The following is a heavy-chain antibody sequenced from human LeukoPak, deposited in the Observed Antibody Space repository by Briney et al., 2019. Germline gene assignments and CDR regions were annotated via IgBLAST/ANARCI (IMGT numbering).Heavy chain of an antibody. CDR2: IIPILGTT. CDR3: ATGDGSATMGFDS. D-gene: IGHD1-26*01. V-gene: IGHV1-69*05. Sequence: GASVKVSCKASGGTFSSYAFSWVRQAPGQGLQWMGGIIPILGTTNYAQQFQGRVTMTTDESTSTAFMELSSLRSEDTAIYYCATGDGSATMGFDSWGQGTLLTVSS. CDR1: GGTFSSYA. J-gene: IGHJ5*01.